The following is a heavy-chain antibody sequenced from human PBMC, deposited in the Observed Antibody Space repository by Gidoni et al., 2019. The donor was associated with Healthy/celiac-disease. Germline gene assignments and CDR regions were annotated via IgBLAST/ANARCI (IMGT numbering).Heavy chain of an antibody. Sequence: QVPLVESGGGVVQPGRSLRLSCAASGFTFSSYGMHWVRQAPGRGLGWVAVIWYDGSNKYYADSVKGRFTISRDNSKNTLYLQMNSLRAEDTAVYYCAREGIAVAGIFDYWGQGTLVTVSS. CDR1: GFTFSSYG. D-gene: IGHD6-19*01. J-gene: IGHJ4*02. V-gene: IGHV3-33*01. CDR2: IWYDGSNK. CDR3: AREGIAVAGIFDY.